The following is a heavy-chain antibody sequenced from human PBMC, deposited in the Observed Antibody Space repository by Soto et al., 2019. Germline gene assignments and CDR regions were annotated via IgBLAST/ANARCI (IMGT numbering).Heavy chain of an antibody. D-gene: IGHD5-12*01. V-gene: IGHV4-34*01. CDR3: ARGDSRYSGL. J-gene: IGHJ4*02. Sequence: QVQLQPWGAGLLKPSETLSLTCAVYGGSFSTYYWTWIRQPPGKGLEWIGEINPSGSPNYTPSLKSRLTMSLDTSQNHFSLKLTSVTAADTAVYYCARGDSRYSGLWGQGILVTVSA. CDR2: INPSGSP. CDR1: GGSFSTYY.